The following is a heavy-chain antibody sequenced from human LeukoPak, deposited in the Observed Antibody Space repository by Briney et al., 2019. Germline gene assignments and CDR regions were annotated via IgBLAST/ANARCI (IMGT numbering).Heavy chain of an antibody. D-gene: IGHD3-3*01. CDR1: GYTFTSYD. CDR3: AGGKMGPRITIFGVVNPNPYMDV. Sequence: ASVKVSCKASGYTFTSYDINWVRQATGQGLEWMGWMNPNSGNTGYAQKFQGRVTMTRNTSISTAYMELSSLRSEDTAVYYCAGGKMGPRITIFGVVNPNPYMDVWGKGTTVTVSS. V-gene: IGHV1-8*01. J-gene: IGHJ6*03. CDR2: MNPNSGNT.